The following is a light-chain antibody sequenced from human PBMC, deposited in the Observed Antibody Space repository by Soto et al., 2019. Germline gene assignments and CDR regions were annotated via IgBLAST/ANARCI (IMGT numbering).Light chain of an antibody. V-gene: IGLV2-14*01. Sequence: QSALTQPASVSGSPGQSITISCTGTSSDVGGYDYVSWYQQFPGKAPQLMIYEVSNRPSGVSNRFSGSKSGNTASLTISGLQAEDEADYYCCSYTTTNTRVFGGGTTLTVL. J-gene: IGLJ3*02. CDR2: EVS. CDR3: CSYTTTNTRV. CDR1: SSDVGGYDY.